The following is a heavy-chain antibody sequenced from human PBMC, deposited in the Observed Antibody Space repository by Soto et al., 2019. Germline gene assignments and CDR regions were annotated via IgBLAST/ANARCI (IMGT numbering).Heavy chain of an antibody. CDR2: INHSGST. CDR1: GGSFSGYY. V-gene: IGHV4-34*01. Sequence: ASETLSLTCAVYGGSFSGYYWSWIRQPPGKGLEWIGEINHSGSTNYNPSLKSRVTISVDTSKNQFSLKLSSVTAADTAVYYCARGLGYGSGRHYRSYAFDIWGQGTMVTVSS. J-gene: IGHJ3*02. D-gene: IGHD3-10*01. CDR3: ARGLGYGSGRHYRSYAFDI.